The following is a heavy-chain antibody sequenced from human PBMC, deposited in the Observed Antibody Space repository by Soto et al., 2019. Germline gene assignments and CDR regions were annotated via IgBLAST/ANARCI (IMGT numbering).Heavy chain of an antibody. V-gene: IGHV3-30*03. D-gene: IGHD3-10*01. CDR2: ISYDGGYK. Sequence: PGGSLRLSCAASGFTFGHFGMHWVRQAPGKGLEWVAVISYDGGYKYYVESVRGRFTISRDNSKNTLYLQMNSLRAEDTGVYYCARELLYGSGSRNFHYYGMDVWGQGTTVTVSS. J-gene: IGHJ6*02. CDR1: GFTFGHFG. CDR3: ARELLYGSGSRNFHYYGMDV.